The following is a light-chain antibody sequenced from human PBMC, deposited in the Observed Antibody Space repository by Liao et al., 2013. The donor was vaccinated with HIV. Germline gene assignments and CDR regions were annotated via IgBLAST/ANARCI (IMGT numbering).Light chain of an antibody. CDR3: HTWDSSTVV. CDR2: QDT. Sequence: SYELTQSPSVSVSPGQTASITCSGDKLGDRDASWYQQKPGQSPVLVIYQDTKRPSGIPERFSGSNSGNTATLTISGTQAVDEADYYCHTWDSSTVVFGGGTKLTVL. CDR1: KLGDRD. V-gene: IGLV3-1*01. J-gene: IGLJ2*01.